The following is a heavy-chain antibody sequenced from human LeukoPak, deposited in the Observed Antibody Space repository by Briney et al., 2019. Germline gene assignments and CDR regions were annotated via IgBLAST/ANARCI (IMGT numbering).Heavy chain of an antibody. V-gene: IGHV3-48*01. CDR3: ARGPDLYDYDSSGSAVDY. CDR2: ISSSSSTI. J-gene: IGHJ4*02. CDR1: GFTFSSYE. D-gene: IGHD3-22*01. Sequence: GGSLRLSCAASGFTFSSYEMNWVRQAPGKGLEWVSYISSSSSTIYYADSVKGRFTISRDNAKNSLYLQMNSLRAEDTAVYYCARGPDLYDYDSSGSAVDYWGQGTLVTVSS.